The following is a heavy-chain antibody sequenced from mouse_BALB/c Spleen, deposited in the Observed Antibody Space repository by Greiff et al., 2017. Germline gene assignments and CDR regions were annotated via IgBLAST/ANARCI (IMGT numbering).Heavy chain of an antibody. CDR3: TRDAY. V-gene: IGHV1-69*02. Sequence: VQLQQPGAELVRPGASVKLSCKASGYTFTSYWINWVKQRPGQGLEWIGNIYPSDSYTNYNQKFKDKATLTVDKSSSTAYMQLSSPTSEDSAVYYCTRDAYWGQGTLVTVSA. J-gene: IGHJ3*01. CDR1: GYTFTSYW. CDR2: IYPSDSYT.